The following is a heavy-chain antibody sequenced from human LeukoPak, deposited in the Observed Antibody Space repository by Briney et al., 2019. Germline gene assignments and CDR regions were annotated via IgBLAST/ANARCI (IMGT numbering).Heavy chain of an antibody. CDR2: ISGSGGST. V-gene: IGHV3-23*01. Sequence: GGSLRLSCAASGFTFSSYAMSWVRQAPGKGLEWVSAISGSGGSTYYADSVKGRFTISRDNSKNTLYPQMNSLRAEDTALYYCATDIGRHNMVRGGPTFDYWGQGTLVTVSS. CDR1: GFTFSSYA. D-gene: IGHD3-10*01. J-gene: IGHJ4*02. CDR3: ATDIGRHNMVRGGPTFDY.